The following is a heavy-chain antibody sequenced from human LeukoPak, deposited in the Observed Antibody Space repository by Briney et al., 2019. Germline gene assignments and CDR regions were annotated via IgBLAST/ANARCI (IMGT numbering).Heavy chain of an antibody. CDR2: INTNTGDP. J-gene: IGHJ5*02. V-gene: IGHV7-4-1*02. Sequence: ASVKVSCKASGYTFTSYAMNLVRQAPAQGLEWMGWINTNTGDPTYAQGFTGRFVFYVDTSVSTAYLQISSLKAEDTAVYYCARALYGDYDVTNCFDPWGQGTLVTVSS. CDR1: GYTFTSYA. D-gene: IGHD4-17*01. CDR3: ARALYGDYDVTNCFDP.